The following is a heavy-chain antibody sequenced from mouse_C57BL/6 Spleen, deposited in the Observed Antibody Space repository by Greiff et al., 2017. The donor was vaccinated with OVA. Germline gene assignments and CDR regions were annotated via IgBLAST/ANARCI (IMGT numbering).Heavy chain of an antibody. D-gene: IGHD1-1*01. V-gene: IGHV1-69*01. Sequence: QVQLKQPGAELVMPGASVKLSCKASGYTFTSYWMHWVKQRPGQGLEWIGEIDPSDSYTNYNQKFKGKSTLTVDKSSSTAYMQLSSLTSEDSAVYYCARATTVVATDFDYWGQGTTLTVSS. CDR1: GYTFTSYW. J-gene: IGHJ2*01. CDR2: IDPSDSYT. CDR3: ARATTVVATDFDY.